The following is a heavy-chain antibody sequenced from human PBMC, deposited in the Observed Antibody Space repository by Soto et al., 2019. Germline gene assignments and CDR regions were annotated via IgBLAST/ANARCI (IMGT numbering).Heavy chain of an antibody. J-gene: IGHJ6*02. V-gene: IGHV1-18*01. Sequence: QVQLVQSGAEVKKPGASVKVSCKASGYTFSRSGTSWVRQAPGQGLEWMGWINGYNGNTNYTQKMQGRITMTTDTPTSTAYMELRSLRSDDTAVYYCARMGDVPYYYYGMDVWGQGTTVIVSS. CDR2: INGYNGNT. CDR3: ARMGDVPYYYYGMDV. CDR1: GYTFSRSG. D-gene: IGHD3-16*01.